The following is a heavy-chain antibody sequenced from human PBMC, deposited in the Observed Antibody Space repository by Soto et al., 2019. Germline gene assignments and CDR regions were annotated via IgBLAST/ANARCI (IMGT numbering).Heavy chain of an antibody. CDR1: GFSLSTSGVG. CDR2: IYWNDDK. V-gene: IGHV2-5*01. J-gene: IGHJ5*02. D-gene: IGHD3-10*01. Sequence: QITLKESGPTLVKPTQTLTLTCTFSGFSLSTSGVGVGWIRQPPGKALEWLALIYWNDDKRYSPSLKSRLTITNDTSKNQVALTMTNMDPVDTGTYHCANRPYGSASYYNRDHRGRFDPWCQGTLVAVSS. CDR3: ANRPYGSASYYNRDHRGRFDP.